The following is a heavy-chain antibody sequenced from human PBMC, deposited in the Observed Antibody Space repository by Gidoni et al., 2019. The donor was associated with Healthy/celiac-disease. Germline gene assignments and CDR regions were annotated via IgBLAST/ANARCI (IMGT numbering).Heavy chain of an antibody. J-gene: IGHJ3*02. Sequence: EVQLVESGGGLVQPGGSLRLSCAASGFTFSSYWMSWVRQAPGKGLEWGGKLKEDGSEKYYGEVVKGRFNIPRGNGKNSMYLQMNRLRAEETAVYYWSREMSWDTDAFDIRGQGTMVTVSS. CDR1: GFTFSSYW. D-gene: IGHD1-26*01. CDR2: LKEDGSEK. CDR3: SREMSWDTDAFDI. V-gene: IGHV3-7*01.